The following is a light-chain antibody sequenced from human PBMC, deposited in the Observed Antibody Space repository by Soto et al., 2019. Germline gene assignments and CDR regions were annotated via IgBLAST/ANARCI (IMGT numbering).Light chain of an antibody. J-gene: IGKJ1*01. CDR3: QQYHNHWPTWT. V-gene: IGKV1-5*01. Sequence: DIQMTQSPSTLSASVGDRVTITCRTSQSISNTLAWYQLKPGKAPKLLIYDASNLEGGVPSRFSGRGSGTEFTLTISSLQPEDFATYSCQQYHNHWPTWTFGQGTRVESK. CDR1: QSISNT. CDR2: DAS.